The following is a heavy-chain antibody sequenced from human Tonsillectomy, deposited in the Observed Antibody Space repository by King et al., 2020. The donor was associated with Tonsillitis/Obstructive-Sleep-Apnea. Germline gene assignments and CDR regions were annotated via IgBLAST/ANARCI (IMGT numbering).Heavy chain of an antibody. Sequence: QLQESGPGLVRPSETLSLTCTVSGGSISSYYWGWIRQPPGKGLEWIGYIDYSGSSNYNPSLKSRVTISVDTSKNQFSLRLTSVTAADTAVYYCAREGDDAVDIWGLGTMVTVSS. J-gene: IGHJ3*02. CDR2: IDYSGSS. D-gene: IGHD3-16*01. CDR3: AREGDDAVDI. CDR1: GGSISSYY. V-gene: IGHV4-59*01.